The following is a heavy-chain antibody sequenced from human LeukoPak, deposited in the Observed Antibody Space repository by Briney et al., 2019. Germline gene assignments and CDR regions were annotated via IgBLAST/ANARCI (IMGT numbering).Heavy chain of an antibody. Sequence: PSETLSLTCVVYGGSFSDYYWTWVRQPPGKGLEWIGEINHSGTTMYNPSLKSRVTISIHTSNNQFSLKLNSMTAADTAVSYCGRGEGTLAGRRWPDTFSYYVGVWGKGTTVTVSS. CDR1: GGSFSDYY. V-gene: IGHV4-34*01. CDR2: INHSGTT. J-gene: IGHJ6*03. D-gene: IGHD6-19*01. CDR3: GRGEGTLAGRRWPDTFSYYVGV.